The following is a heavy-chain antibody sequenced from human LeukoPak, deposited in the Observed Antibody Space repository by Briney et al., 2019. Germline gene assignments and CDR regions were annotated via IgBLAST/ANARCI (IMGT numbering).Heavy chain of an antibody. Sequence: KPSETLSLTCTVSGGSITSYYWSWIRQPPGKGLEWIGYVSYSGSTNYNPSLQSRVTMSIDTSKNRFSLKLSSVTAADTAVYYCASGGYCSSTSCYPTWFDPWGQGTLVTVSS. CDR3: ASGGYCSSTSCYPTWFDP. J-gene: IGHJ5*02. V-gene: IGHV4-59*01. CDR1: GGSITSYY. CDR2: VSYSGST. D-gene: IGHD2-2*01.